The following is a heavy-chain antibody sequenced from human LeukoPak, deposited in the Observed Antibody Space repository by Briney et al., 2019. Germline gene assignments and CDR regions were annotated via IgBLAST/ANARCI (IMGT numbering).Heavy chain of an antibody. Sequence: ASVKVSCKASGGTFSSYAISWVRQAPGQGLEWMGWISAYNGNTNYAQKLQGRVTMTTDTSTSTAYMELRSLRSDDTAVYYCARDKLERRRDWFDPWGQGTLVTVSS. CDR3: ARDKLERRRDWFDP. CDR1: GGTFSSYA. V-gene: IGHV1-18*01. J-gene: IGHJ5*02. D-gene: IGHD1-1*01. CDR2: ISAYNGNT.